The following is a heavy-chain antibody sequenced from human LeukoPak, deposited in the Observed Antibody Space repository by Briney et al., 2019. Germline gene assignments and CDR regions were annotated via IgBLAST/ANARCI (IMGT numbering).Heavy chain of an antibody. V-gene: IGHV1-18*04. J-gene: IGHJ4*02. Sequence: ASVKVPCKASGYTFTGYYMHWVRQAPGQGLEWMGWISAYNGNTNYAQKLQGRVTMTTDTSTSTAYMELRSLRSDDTAVYYCAREGSSGPLDYWGQGTLVTVSS. D-gene: IGHD6-19*01. CDR1: GYTFTGYY. CDR3: AREGSSGPLDY. CDR2: ISAYNGNT.